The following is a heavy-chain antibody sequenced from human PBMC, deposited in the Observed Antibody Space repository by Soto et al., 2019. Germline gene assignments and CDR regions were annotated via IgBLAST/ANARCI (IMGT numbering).Heavy chain of an antibody. CDR3: ASVVGYSSISAFDY. CDR2: IIPIFGTA. CDR1: GGTFSSYA. J-gene: IGHJ4*02. D-gene: IGHD6-13*01. V-gene: IGHV1-69*06. Sequence: ASGKVSCEASGGTFSSYAISWVRQAPGQGLEWMGGIIPIFGTANYAQKFQGRVTITADKSTSTAYMELSSLRSEDTAVYYCASVVGYSSISAFDYWGELTLVTVS.